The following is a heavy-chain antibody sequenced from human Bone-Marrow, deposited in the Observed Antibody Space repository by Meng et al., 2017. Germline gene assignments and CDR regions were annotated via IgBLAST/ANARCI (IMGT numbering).Heavy chain of an antibody. CDR1: GFAFSSYW. V-gene: IGHV3-7*01. CDR2: IKQDGSEK. J-gene: IGHJ6*02. Sequence: ETLSLTCAASGFAFSSYWMSWVRQAPGKGLEWVANIKQDGSEKYYVDSVKGRFTISRDNAKNSLYLQMHSLRAEDAAVYYCAKDYGFGQYNPYYYYGMDVWGQGTTVTVSS. CDR3: AKDYGFGQYNPYYYYGMDV. D-gene: IGHD3-10*01.